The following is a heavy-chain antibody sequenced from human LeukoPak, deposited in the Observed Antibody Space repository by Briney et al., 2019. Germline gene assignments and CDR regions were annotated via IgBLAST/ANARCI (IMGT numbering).Heavy chain of an antibody. J-gene: IGHJ3*02. Sequence: KPSETLSLTCTVSGGSISSYYWSWLRQPPGKGLEWIGYIYYSGSTNYNPSLKSRVTISVDTSKNQFSLKLSSVTPADTAVYYCARTTTSRAFDIWGQGTMVTVSS. V-gene: IGHV4-59*01. CDR3: ARTTTSRAFDI. CDR2: IYYSGST. D-gene: IGHD1-14*01. CDR1: GGSISSYY.